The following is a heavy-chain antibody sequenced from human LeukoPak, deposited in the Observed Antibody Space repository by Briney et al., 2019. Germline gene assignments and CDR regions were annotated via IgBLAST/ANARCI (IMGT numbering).Heavy chain of an antibody. V-gene: IGHV1-2*02. CDR3: ARSWSSGPGDY. CDR1: GYTFTGYY. D-gene: IGHD2-15*01. Sequence: ASVRVSCMASGYTFTGYYMHWVGQAPGQGIEWMGWINPNSGGTNYAQKFQGRVTMTRDTSISTAYMELSRLRSDDTAVYYCARSWSSGPGDYWGQGTLVTVSS. CDR2: INPNSGGT. J-gene: IGHJ4*02.